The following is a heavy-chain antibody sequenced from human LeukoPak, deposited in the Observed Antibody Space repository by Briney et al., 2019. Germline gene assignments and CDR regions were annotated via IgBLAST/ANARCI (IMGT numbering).Heavy chain of an antibody. V-gene: IGHV3-72*01. D-gene: IGHD3-22*01. CDR1: GFTFSDHY. Sequence: GGSLRLSCAASGFTFSDHYIDWVRQAPGKGLEWVGRIRNKANSYTTEYAASVKGRFTISRDDSKNSVYLQMNSLKTEDTAVYYCAKPPFEAGPITMIVVVRDYWGQGTLVTVSS. J-gene: IGHJ4*02. CDR2: IRNKANSYTT. CDR3: AKPPFEAGPITMIVVVRDY.